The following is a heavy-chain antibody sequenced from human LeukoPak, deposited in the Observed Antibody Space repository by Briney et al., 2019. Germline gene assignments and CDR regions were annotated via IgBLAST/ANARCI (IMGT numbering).Heavy chain of an antibody. V-gene: IGHV3-7*01. J-gene: IGHJ4*02. CDR2: IKQDGSEK. Sequence: PGGSLRLSCAASGFTFSRYWMSWVRQAPGKRLEWVANIKQDGSEKYYVDSVKGRITISRDNAKNSLYLQMNSLRAEDTAVYYCARDDTVTTRVGFIDWGQGTLVTVSS. CDR3: ARDDTVTTRVGFID. CDR1: GFTFSRYW. D-gene: IGHD4-17*01.